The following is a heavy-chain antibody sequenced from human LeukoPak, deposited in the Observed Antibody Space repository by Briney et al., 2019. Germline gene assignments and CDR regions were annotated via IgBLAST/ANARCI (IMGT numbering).Heavy chain of an antibody. CDR3: ARHSGGGTSSTGDFWSGSYYYYYMDV. D-gene: IGHD3-3*01. CDR1: GGSISSYY. CDR2: IYNSGST. V-gene: IGHV4-59*08. Sequence: SETLSLTCTVSGGSISSYYWSWIRQPPGKGLEWIGYIYNSGSTNYNPSLKSRVTVSVDTSKNQFSLKLSSVTAADTAVYYCARHSGGGTSSTGDFWSGSYYYYYMDVWGKGTTVTVSS. J-gene: IGHJ6*03.